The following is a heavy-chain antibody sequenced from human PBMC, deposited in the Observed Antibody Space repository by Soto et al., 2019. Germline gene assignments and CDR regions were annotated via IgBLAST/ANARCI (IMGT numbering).Heavy chain of an antibody. CDR1: GGTLSSFINYP. CDR2: IVPNVGTV. D-gene: IGHD3-3*01. CDR3: ARRDTSGFLRYFDN. V-gene: IGHV1-69*06. Sequence: GGSVKVSCKASGGTLSSFINYPINWVRQAPGQGLEWMGGIVPNVGTVNYAQKFQGRVTITADKSTGTAYMELSSLRSEDTALYYCARRDTSGFLRYFDNWGQGTLVTVSS. J-gene: IGHJ4*02.